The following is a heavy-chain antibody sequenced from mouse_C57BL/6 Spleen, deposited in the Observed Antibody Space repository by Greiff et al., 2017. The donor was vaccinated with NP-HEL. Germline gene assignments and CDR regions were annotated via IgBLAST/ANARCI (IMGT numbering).Heavy chain of an antibody. D-gene: IGHD2-13*01. CDR2: IYPGDGDT. Sequence: VQLQQSGPELVKPGASVKISCKASGYAFSSSWMNWVKQRPGKGLEWIGRIYPGDGDTNYNGKFKGKATLTADKSSSTASMQLSSLTSEDSAVYFCARSRDGGFAYWGQGTLVTVSA. V-gene: IGHV1-82*01. CDR3: ARSRDGGFAY. J-gene: IGHJ3*01. CDR1: GYAFSSSW.